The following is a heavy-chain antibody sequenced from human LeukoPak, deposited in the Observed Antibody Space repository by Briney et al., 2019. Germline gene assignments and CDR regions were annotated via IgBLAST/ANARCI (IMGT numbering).Heavy chain of an antibody. J-gene: IGHJ4*02. CDR2: INPNSGGT. CDR3: ARVYERLVVVVTAAYYFDY. Sequence: GASVKVSCKASGYTFIGYYMQWVRQAPGQGLEWMGWINPNSGGTNYAQKFQGRVTMTRDTSISTAYMELSRLRSDDTAVYYCARVYERLVVVVTAAYYFDYWGQGTLVTVSS. D-gene: IGHD2-21*02. CDR1: GYTFIGYY. V-gene: IGHV1-2*02.